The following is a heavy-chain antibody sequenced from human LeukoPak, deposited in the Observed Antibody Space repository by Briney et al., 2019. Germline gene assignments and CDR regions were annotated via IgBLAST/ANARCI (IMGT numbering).Heavy chain of an antibody. CDR3: AKDNYYYGSSGLGY. CDR1: GFTFDDYA. CDR2: ISWNSGSI. J-gene: IGHJ4*02. Sequence: GGSLRLSCAASGFTFDDYAMHWVRQAPGKGLEWVSGISWNSGSIGYADSVKGRFTISRDNAKNSLYLQMNSLRAEDTALYYCAKDNYYYGSSGLGYWGQETLVTVSS. V-gene: IGHV3-9*01. D-gene: IGHD3-22*01.